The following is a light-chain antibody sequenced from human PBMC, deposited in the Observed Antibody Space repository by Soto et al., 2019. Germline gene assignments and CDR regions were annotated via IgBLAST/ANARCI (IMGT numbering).Light chain of an antibody. CDR2: GAS. CDR3: QQYGSATPIT. CDR1: QSVSNNY. J-gene: IGKJ5*01. Sequence: EIVLTQSPGTLSLSPGERATLSCRASQSVSNNYFAWYQQKPGQAPRLLIYGASSRATGIPDRFTGSGSGKDFTLTIARLEPEDYEVYYCQQYGSATPITFGQGKRLDIK. V-gene: IGKV3-20*01.